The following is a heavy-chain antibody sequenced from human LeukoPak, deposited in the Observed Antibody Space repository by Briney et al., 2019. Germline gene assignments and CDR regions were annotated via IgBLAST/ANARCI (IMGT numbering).Heavy chain of an antibody. CDR2: ISCSGGST. J-gene: IGHJ3*02. CDR1: GFTFSSYA. D-gene: IGHD2-2*01. Sequence: GGSLRLSCAASGFTFSSYAMSWVRQAPGKGLEWVSPISCSGGSTYYADSVKGRFTISRDNSKNTLYLQMNSLRAEDTAVYYCAKDTVLGYCSSTSCSAPPDAFDIWGQGTMVTVSS. V-gene: IGHV3-23*01. CDR3: AKDTVLGYCSSTSCSAPPDAFDI.